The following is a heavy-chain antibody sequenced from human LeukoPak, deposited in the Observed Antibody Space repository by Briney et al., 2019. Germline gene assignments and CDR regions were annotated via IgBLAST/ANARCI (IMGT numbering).Heavy chain of an antibody. CDR1: GFTFGDYA. D-gene: IGHD3-3*01. CDR2: IRSKAYGGTT. V-gene: IGHV3-49*04. Sequence: GGSLRLSCTASGFTFGDYAMSWVRQAPGKGLEWVGFIRSKAYGGTTEYAASVKGRFTISRDDSKSIAYLQMNSPKTEDTAVYYCTRGRGFWSGYAYYYYGMDVWGQGTTVTVSS. CDR3: TRGRGFWSGYAYYYYGMDV. J-gene: IGHJ6*02.